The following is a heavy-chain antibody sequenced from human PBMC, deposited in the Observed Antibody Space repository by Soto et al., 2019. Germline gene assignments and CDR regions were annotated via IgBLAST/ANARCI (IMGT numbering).Heavy chain of an antibody. CDR1: GGSISSYY. V-gene: IGHV4-59*01. Sequence: SETLSLTCTVSGGSISSYYWSWIRQPPGKGLEWIGYIYYSGSTNYNPSLKSRVTISVDTSKNQFSLKLSSVTAADTAVYYCASQYYYDSSGSQTFDYWGQGTLVTVSS. CDR3: ASQYYYDSSGSQTFDY. J-gene: IGHJ4*02. D-gene: IGHD3-22*01. CDR2: IYYSGST.